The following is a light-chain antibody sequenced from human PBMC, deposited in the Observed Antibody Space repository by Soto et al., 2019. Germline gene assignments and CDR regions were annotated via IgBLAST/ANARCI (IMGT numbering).Light chain of an antibody. J-gene: IGLJ2*01. Sequence: SYELTQPPSVSVAPGKTATITCGGNNIGSESVHWYQKKPGQAPVLVIYYDSDRPSGIPERFSGSSSGNTATLTITRVEAGDEADYYCQVWDSSSDHPVVFGGGTQLTVL. V-gene: IGLV3-21*04. CDR2: YDS. CDR1: NIGSES. CDR3: QVWDSSSDHPVV.